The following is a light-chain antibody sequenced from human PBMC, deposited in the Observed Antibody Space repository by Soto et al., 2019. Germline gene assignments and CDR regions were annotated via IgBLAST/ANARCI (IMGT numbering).Light chain of an antibody. CDR3: AAWDDSLTAL. V-gene: IGLV1-44*01. Sequence: QSVLTQPPSASGTPGQRITISCSGSSSNIGDNPVNWYQQLPGAAPKLLIYINDQRPSGVPDRFSGSKSGTSASLAISGLQPEDEADYYCAAWDDSLTALFGTGTKATVL. CDR2: IND. CDR1: SSNIGDNP. J-gene: IGLJ1*01.